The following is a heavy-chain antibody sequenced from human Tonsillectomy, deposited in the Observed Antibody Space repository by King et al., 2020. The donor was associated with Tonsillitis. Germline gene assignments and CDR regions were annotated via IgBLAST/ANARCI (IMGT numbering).Heavy chain of an antibody. D-gene: IGHD3-9*01. CDR1: GYIFTTYW. Sequence: VQLVESGAEVKKPGESLKISCKGSGYIFTTYWIAWVRQMPGKGLEWMGIIYPGDSDTRHSPSFQGQVTISADKSISTAYLQWSSLKASDTAMYYCARLGRHFDILTGYYVPPFVDCWGQGALVTVSS. CDR3: ARLGRHFDILTGYYVPPFVDC. J-gene: IGHJ4*02. CDR2: IYPGDSDT. V-gene: IGHV5-51*01.